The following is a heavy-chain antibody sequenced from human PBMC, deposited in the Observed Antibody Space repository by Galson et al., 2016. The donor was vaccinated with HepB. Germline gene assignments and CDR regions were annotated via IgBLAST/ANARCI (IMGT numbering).Heavy chain of an antibody. D-gene: IGHD2-15*01. V-gene: IGHV3-53*01. J-gene: IGHJ4*02. CDR1: GFTIENHY. CDR2: IHNDGST. Sequence: SLRLSCAASGFTIENHYMTWVRQAPGKGLEWVSVIHNDGSTYYADSVKGRCIISRDYSKNSLYLHMNSVRVEDTAVSHWLLVAALELWGQGTRVTVSS. CDR3: LLVAALEL.